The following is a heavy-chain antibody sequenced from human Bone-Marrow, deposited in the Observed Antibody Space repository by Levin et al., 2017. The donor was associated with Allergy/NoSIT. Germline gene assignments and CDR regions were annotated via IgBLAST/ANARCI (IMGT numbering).Heavy chain of an antibody. CDR1: GFTFSSYS. CDR3: ARGGRKLTGRGVFDY. D-gene: IGHD7-27*01. V-gene: IGHV3-21*01. CDR2: ISSSSSYI. J-gene: IGHJ4*02. Sequence: PGGSLRLSCAASGFTFSSYSMNWVRQAPGKGLEWVSSISSSSSYIYYADSVKGRFTISRDNAKNSLYLQMNSLRAEDTAVYYCARGGRKLTGRGVFDYWGQGTLVTVSS.